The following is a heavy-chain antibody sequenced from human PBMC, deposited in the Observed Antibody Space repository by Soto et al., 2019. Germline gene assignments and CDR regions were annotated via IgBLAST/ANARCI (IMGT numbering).Heavy chain of an antibody. CDR2: INHSGST. D-gene: IGHD3-16*01. J-gene: IGHJ6*03. CDR1: GGSFSGYY. V-gene: IGHV4-34*01. CDR3: ARGPRRGSKNYYYYYYMDV. Sequence: SETLSLTCAVYGGSFSGYYWSWIRQPPGKGLEWIGEINHSGSTNYNPSLKSRVTISVDTSKNQFSLKLSSVTAADTAVYYCARGPRRGSKNYYYYYYMDVWGKGTTVTVSS.